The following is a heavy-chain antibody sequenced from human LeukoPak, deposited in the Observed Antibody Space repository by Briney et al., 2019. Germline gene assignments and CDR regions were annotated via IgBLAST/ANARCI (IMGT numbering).Heavy chain of an antibody. CDR2: MKQDGSEK. Sequence: PGGSLRLSCAASGFTFSSYWMSWVRQAPGKGLEWVASMKQDGSEKDYVDSVKGRFTISRDNAKNSLYLQMNSLRAEDTAVYYCARSVRYCTNGVCYQGMDVWGQGTTVTVSS. V-gene: IGHV3-7*01. J-gene: IGHJ6*02. CDR1: GFTFSSYW. D-gene: IGHD2-8*01. CDR3: ARSVRYCTNGVCYQGMDV.